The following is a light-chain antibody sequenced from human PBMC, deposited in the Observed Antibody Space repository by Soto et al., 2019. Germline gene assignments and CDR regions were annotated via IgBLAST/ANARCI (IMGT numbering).Light chain of an antibody. CDR3: QQFNNYPRT. V-gene: IGKV1D-13*01. Sequence: AVQLTQSPSSLSASIGDRFTITCRASQGISSALAWYQQKPGKAPELLIYDASSLESGVPSRFSGSGSGTDFTLTISSLQPEDFATYYCQQFNNYPRTFGGGTKVDIK. CDR1: QGISSA. J-gene: IGKJ4*02. CDR2: DAS.